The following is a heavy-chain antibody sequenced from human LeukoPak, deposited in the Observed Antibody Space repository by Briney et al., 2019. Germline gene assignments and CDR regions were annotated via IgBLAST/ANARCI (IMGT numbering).Heavy chain of an antibody. Sequence: GGSLRLSCAVSGFTFSSSEMNWVRQAPGKGLVWVSRINSDGSSTSYADSVKGRFTISRDNAKNTLYLQMNSLRAEDTALYYCARVSYIYGSAFDYWGQGTLVTVSS. CDR3: ARVSYIYGSAFDY. D-gene: IGHD5-18*01. V-gene: IGHV3-74*01. J-gene: IGHJ4*02. CDR2: INSDGSST. CDR1: GFTFSSSE.